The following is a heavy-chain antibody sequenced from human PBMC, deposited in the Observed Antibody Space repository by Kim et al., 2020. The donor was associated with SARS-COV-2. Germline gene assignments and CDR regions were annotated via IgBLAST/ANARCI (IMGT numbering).Heavy chain of an antibody. Sequence: YPGGSTNYNPSLKSRVSMSLDRSKNQFSLSLTSVTAADTAVYYCAGESFDPWGQGTLVTVSS. CDR3: AGESFDP. V-gene: IGHV4-4*06. J-gene: IGHJ5*02. CDR2: YPGGST.